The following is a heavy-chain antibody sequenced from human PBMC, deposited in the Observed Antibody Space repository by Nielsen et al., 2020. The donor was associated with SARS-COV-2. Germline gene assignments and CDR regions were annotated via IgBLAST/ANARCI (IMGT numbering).Heavy chain of an antibody. V-gene: IGHV4-34*01. Sequence: SETLSLTCAVYGGSFSGYYWTWIRQPPGKGLEWIGEIYHRGSTNYSPSLKTRVTISVDKSKSQFSLELRSVTAADTAVYYCARDCSCGLGSSPSYYFDYWGQGTLVTVSS. CDR2: IYHRGST. J-gene: IGHJ4*02. CDR3: ARDCSCGLGSSPSYYFDY. CDR1: GGSFSGYY. D-gene: IGHD7-27*01.